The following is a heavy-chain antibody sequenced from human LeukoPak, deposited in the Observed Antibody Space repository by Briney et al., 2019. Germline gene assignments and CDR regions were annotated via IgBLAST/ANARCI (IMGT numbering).Heavy chain of an antibody. J-gene: IGHJ4*02. CDR3: ARTHSSGYLSV. Sequence: SETLSLTCAVYGGSFSGYYWSWIRQPPGKGLEWIGEINHSGSTNYNPSLKSRVTISVDTSKNQFSLKLSSVTAADTAVYYCARTHSSGYLSVWGQGTLVTVSS. CDR1: GGSFSGYY. V-gene: IGHV4-34*01. CDR2: INHSGST. D-gene: IGHD3-22*01.